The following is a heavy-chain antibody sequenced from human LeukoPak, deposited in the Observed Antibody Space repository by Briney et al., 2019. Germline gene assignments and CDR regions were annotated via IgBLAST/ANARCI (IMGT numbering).Heavy chain of an antibody. D-gene: IGHD6-13*01. J-gene: IGHJ4*02. CDR3: ARDLPHSGGSSWPFFDY. V-gene: IGHV1-69*04. CDR1: GGTFSSYA. Sequence: SVKVSCKASGGTFSSYAISWVRQAPGQGLEWMGRIIPILGIANYAQRFQGRVTITADKSTSTAYMELSSLRSEDTAVYYCARDLPHSGGSSWPFFDYWGQGTLVTVSS. CDR2: IIPILGIA.